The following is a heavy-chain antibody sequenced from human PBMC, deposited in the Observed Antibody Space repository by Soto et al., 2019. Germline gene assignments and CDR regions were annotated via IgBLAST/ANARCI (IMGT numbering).Heavy chain of an antibody. CDR3: ARGCSGGSCYSGAFDI. D-gene: IGHD2-15*01. CDR1: GATFSSYT. V-gene: IGHV1-69*02. CDR2: IIPILGIE. Sequence: QVQLVQSGAEVKKPGSSVKVSCKPSGATFSSYTISWGRQAPGQGLGWMGRIIPILGIENYAQKFQGRVTITADKSTSTAYMELSSLRSEDTAVYYCARGCSGGSCYSGAFDIWGQGTMVTVSS. J-gene: IGHJ3*02.